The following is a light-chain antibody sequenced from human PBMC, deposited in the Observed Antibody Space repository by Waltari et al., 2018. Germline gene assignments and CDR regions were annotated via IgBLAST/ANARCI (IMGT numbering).Light chain of an antibody. CDR3: QQRTNGPPVT. V-gene: IGKV3-11*01. CDR2: DAS. Sequence: EIVLTQSPATLSLSPGERATLSCRASQSVSTYLAWYQHKPGQAPRLLIYDASNRATGTPARFSGSGSWTDFTLTISSLEPDDFAVYYCQQRTNGPPVTFGQGTRLDLK. J-gene: IGKJ5*01. CDR1: QSVSTY.